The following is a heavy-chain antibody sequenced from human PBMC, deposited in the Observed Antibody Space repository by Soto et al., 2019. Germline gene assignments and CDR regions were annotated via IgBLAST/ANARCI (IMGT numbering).Heavy chain of an antibody. D-gene: IGHD3-16*01. Sequence: SQTLSLTCVISGDSVSSNSATWDWIRQSPSSGLEWLGRTYYRSKCSNDYAVSVKSRITINPDTSNNQFSLHLNSVIPDDTAVYYRARLIGNSWLDSWGQGTLVTVSS. J-gene: IGHJ5*01. CDR2: TYYRSKCSN. CDR3: ARLIGNSWLDS. V-gene: IGHV6-1*01. CDR1: GDSVSSNSAT.